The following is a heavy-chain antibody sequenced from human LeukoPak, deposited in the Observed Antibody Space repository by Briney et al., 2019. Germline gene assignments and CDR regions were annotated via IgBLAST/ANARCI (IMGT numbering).Heavy chain of an antibody. CDR1: EFTFSSYG. CDR3: ARSLVPPTYWYFDS. CDR2: ISSSGSTI. D-gene: IGHD2-21*01. Sequence: GGSLRLSCAASEFTFSSYGMSWVRQAPGKGLEWVSYISSSGSTIYYADSVKGRFTISRDNAKNSLYLQMNSLRAEDTAVYYCARSLVPPTYWYFDSWGQGTLVTVSS. J-gene: IGHJ4*02. V-gene: IGHV3-48*04.